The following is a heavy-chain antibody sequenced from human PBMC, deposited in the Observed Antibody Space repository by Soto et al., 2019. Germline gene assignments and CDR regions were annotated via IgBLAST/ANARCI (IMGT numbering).Heavy chain of an antibody. J-gene: IGHJ6*02. CDR3: AKESMIVVVSSMDV. CDR1: VFTFSSYG. CDR2: ISYDGSNK. Sequence: VGSLRLSCASSVFTFSSYGMHCVRRSPGKWLEWVAVISYDGSNKYYADSVKGRFTISRDNSKNTLYLQMNSLRAEDTAVYYCAKESMIVVVSSMDVWGQGTTVTVSS. D-gene: IGHD3-22*01. V-gene: IGHV3-30*18.